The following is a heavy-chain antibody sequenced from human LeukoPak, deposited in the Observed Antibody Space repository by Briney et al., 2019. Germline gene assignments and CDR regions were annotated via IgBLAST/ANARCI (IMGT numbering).Heavy chain of an antibody. CDR3: ATDGSSAWYEDY. CDR2: IIPIFGTA. V-gene: IGHV1-69*13. Sequence: VASVKVSCKASGGTFSSYAISWVRQAPGQGLEWMGGIIPIFGTANYAQKFQGRVIMSVDSSTNTAHMELNSLKSDDTAVYYCATDGSSAWYEDYWGQGTLVIVSS. CDR1: GGTFSSYA. J-gene: IGHJ4*02. D-gene: IGHD6-19*01.